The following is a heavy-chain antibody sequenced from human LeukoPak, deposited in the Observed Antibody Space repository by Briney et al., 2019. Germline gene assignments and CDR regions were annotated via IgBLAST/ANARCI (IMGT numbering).Heavy chain of an antibody. CDR1: GGSISSSSYY. Sequence: SETLSLTCTVSGGSISSSSYYWGWIRQPPGKGLEWIGEINHSGSTNYNPSLKSRVTISVDTSKNQFSLKLSSVTAADTAVYYCARDDYGGIDYWGQGTLVTVSS. J-gene: IGHJ4*02. CDR2: INHSGST. D-gene: IGHD4-17*01. CDR3: ARDDYGGIDY. V-gene: IGHV4-39*07.